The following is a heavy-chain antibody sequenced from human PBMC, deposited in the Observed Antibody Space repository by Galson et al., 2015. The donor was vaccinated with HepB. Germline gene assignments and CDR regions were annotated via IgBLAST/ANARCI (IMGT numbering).Heavy chain of an antibody. CDR1: GGTFSSYA. CDR2: ISAYNGNT. Sequence: SVKVSCKASGGTFSSYAIGWVRQAPGQGLEWMGWISAYNGNTNYAQKLQGRVTMTTDTSTSTAYMELRSLRSDDTAVYYCARVPPRDFWTVLSYFDYWGQGTLVTVSS. CDR3: ARVPPRDFWTVLSYFDY. V-gene: IGHV1-18*01. J-gene: IGHJ4*02. D-gene: IGHD3/OR15-3a*01.